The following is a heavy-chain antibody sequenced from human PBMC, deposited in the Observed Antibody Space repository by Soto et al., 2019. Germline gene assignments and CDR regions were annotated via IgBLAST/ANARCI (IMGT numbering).Heavy chain of an antibody. CDR1: GYTFTGYY. CDR3: ARRYCSGGSCSPQDYGMDV. V-gene: IGHV1-2*04. CDR2: INPNSGGT. J-gene: IGHJ6*02. D-gene: IGHD2-15*01. Sequence: ASVKVSCKASGYTFTGYYMHWVRQAPGQGLEWMGWINPNSGGTNYAQKFQGWVTMTRDTSISTAYMELSRLRSDDTAVYYCARRYCSGGSCSPQDYGMDVWGQGTTVTVPS.